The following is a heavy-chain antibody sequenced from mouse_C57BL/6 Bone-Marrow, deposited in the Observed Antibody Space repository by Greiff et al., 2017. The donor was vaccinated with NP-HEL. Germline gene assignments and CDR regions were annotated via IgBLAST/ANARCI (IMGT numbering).Heavy chain of an antibody. CDR3: TRDGSSPWYFDV. V-gene: IGHV5-9-1*02. CDR2: ISSGGDYI. CDR1: GFTFSSYA. J-gene: IGHJ1*03. D-gene: IGHD1-1*01. Sequence: EVQVVESGEGLVKPGGSLKLSCAASGFTFSSYAMSWVRQTPEKRLEWVAYISSGGDYIYYADTVKGRFTISRDNARNTLYLQMSSLKSEDTAMYYCTRDGSSPWYFDVWGTGTTVTVSS.